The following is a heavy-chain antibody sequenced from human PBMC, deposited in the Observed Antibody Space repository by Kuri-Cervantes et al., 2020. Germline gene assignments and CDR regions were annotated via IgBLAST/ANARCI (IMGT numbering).Heavy chain of an antibody. J-gene: IGHJ4*02. D-gene: IGHD3/OR15-3a*01. V-gene: IGHV3-23*01. Sequence: GESLKISCAASGFTFSSYAMHWVRQAPGKGLEWVSAISGSGGSTYYADSVKGRFTISRDNSKNTLYLQMNSLRAEDTAVYYCARDLGWTFDYWGQGTLVTVSS. CDR2: ISGSGGST. CDR1: GFTFSSYA. CDR3: ARDLGWTFDY.